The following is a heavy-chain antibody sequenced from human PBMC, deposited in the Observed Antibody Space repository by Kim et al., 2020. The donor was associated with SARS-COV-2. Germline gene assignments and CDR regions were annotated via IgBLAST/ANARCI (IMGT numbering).Heavy chain of an antibody. CDR2: IYYSGTT. Sequence: SETLSLTCTVSDDSMTNNYWSWIRQPPGKGLEFIGYIYYSGTTAYNPSLKGRVTISLDTSKNQFSLRQNSVTAADTAVYYCARGGGVRPFDVWGQGTLVSVSS. D-gene: IGHD3-16*01. CDR1: DDSMTNNY. V-gene: IGHV4-59*13. CDR3: ARGGGVRPFDV. J-gene: IGHJ3*01.